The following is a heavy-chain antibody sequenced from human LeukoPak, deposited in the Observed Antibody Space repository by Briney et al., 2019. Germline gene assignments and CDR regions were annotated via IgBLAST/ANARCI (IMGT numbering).Heavy chain of an antibody. V-gene: IGHV1-2*02. CDR3: ARVRLPDQDAFDI. Sequence: ASVKVSCKASGYTFTGYYMHWVRQAPGQGLEWMGWINPNSGGTNYAQKFQGRVTMTRDTSTSTVYMELSSLRSEDTAVYYCARVRLPDQDAFDIWGQGTMVTVSS. CDR1: GYTFTGYY. CDR2: INPNSGGT. J-gene: IGHJ3*02.